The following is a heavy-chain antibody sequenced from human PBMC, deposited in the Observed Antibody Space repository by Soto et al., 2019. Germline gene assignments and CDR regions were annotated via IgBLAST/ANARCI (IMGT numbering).Heavy chain of an antibody. CDR3: ARGMTTVTTYDY. Sequence: QLQLQESGSGLVKPSQTLSLTCAVSGGSISSGGYSWSWIRQPPGKGLEWIGYIYHSGSTYYNPSLKSRVIISVDRSKHQFSLILSSVTAAETAVYYCARGMTTVTTYDYWGQGTLVTVSS. V-gene: IGHV4-30-2*01. CDR1: GGSISSGGYS. D-gene: IGHD4-4*01. CDR2: IYHSGST. J-gene: IGHJ4*02.